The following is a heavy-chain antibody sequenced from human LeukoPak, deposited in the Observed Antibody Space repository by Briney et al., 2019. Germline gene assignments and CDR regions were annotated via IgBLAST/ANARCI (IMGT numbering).Heavy chain of an antibody. J-gene: IGHJ5*02. Sequence: ASVKVSCKASGYTFTGYYMHWVRQAPGQGLEWMGWINPNSGGTNYAQKFQGRVTMTRDTSISTAYVELSRLRSDDTAVYYCARDRSITMIVVVRGNWFDPWGQGTPVTVSS. CDR1: GYTFTGYY. V-gene: IGHV1-2*02. D-gene: IGHD3-22*01. CDR2: INPNSGGT. CDR3: ARDRSITMIVVVRGNWFDP.